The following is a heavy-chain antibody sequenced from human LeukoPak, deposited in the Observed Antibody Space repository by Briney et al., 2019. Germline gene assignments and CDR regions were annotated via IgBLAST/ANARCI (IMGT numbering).Heavy chain of an antibody. CDR2: ISDSASTI. D-gene: IGHD6-13*01. CDR3: ARDATPYSGSWYVDL. CDR1: GFTFSDYY. Sequence: GGSLRLSCAASGFTFSDYYMSWIRQAPGKGLEWVSYISDSASTIYYADSVKGRFTISRDNARNSLYLQVNSLRAEDTAVYFCARDATPYSGSWYVDLWGQGTLVTVSS. V-gene: IGHV3-11*04. J-gene: IGHJ4*02.